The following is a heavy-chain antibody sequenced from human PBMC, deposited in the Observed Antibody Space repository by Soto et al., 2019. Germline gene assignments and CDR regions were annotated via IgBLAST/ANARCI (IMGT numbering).Heavy chain of an antibody. D-gene: IGHD1-20*01. V-gene: IGHV3-23*01. CDR2: TGLSGRTT. CDR3: ATVHNTSRSFNF. CDR1: GLTFSVSA. Sequence: EVQLLESGGGLVQPGGSLRLSCVASGLTFSVSAMTWVRQAPGKGLEWVSTTGLSGRTTYYADSVKGRFTVSRDNSKNTLDLQMSSLGAEDTAVYYCATVHNTSRSFNFWGRGTLVTVSS. J-gene: IGHJ4*02.